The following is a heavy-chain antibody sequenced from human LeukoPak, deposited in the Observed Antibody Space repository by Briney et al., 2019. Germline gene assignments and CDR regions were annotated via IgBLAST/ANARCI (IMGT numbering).Heavy chain of an antibody. V-gene: IGHV3-64*01. D-gene: IGHD3-10*01. Sequence: RGCLRLSSAASGFTFSRYAFHPGRASPGKGLEYVSSLTSNGVIAYYANSLKGRFTISRDNAKNTLCLQIDRLRAEDMAVYYCAKRSSESYYYDYWGQGTLVTVSS. CDR1: GFTFSRYA. CDR3: AKRSSESYYYDY. J-gene: IGHJ4*02. CDR2: LTSNGVIA.